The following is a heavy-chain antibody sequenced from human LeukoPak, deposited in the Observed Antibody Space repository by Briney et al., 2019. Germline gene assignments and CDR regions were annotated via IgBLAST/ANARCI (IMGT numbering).Heavy chain of an antibody. CDR3: ARGGGYYYGSGVDY. CDR1: GFTFSSYA. Sequence: PGGSLRLSCAASGFTFSSYAMNWVRQAPGKGLEWVSVIYSGGSTYYADSVKGRFTISRDNSKNTLYLQMNSLRAEDTAMYYCARGGGYYYGSGVDYWGQGTLVTVSS. J-gene: IGHJ4*02. CDR2: IYSGGST. D-gene: IGHD3-10*01. V-gene: IGHV3-53*01.